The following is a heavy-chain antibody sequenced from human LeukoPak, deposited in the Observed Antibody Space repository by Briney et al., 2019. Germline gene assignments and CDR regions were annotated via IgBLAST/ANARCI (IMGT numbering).Heavy chain of an antibody. CDR1: GGSFSGYY. D-gene: IGHD6-6*01. Sequence: PSETLSLTCALYGGSFSGYYWSWIRQPPGKGLEWIGEINHSGSTNYNPSLKSRVTISVDTSKNQFSLKLSSVTAADTAVYYCARAPSIAARRRGLTTDYWGQGTLVTVSS. CDR2: INHSGST. V-gene: IGHV4-34*01. J-gene: IGHJ4*02. CDR3: ARAPSIAARRRGLTTDY.